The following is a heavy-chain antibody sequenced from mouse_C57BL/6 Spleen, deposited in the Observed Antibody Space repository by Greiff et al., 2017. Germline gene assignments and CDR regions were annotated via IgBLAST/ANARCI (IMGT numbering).Heavy chain of an antibody. D-gene: IGHD4-1*01. Sequence: DVMLVESGGGLVKPGGSLKLSCAASGFTFSDYGMHWVRQAPEKGLEWVAYISSGSSTIYYADTMKGRFTISRDNAKNTLFLQMTSLRSEDTAMYYCARPNWDDYCDYWGQGTTLTVSS. CDR2: ISSGSSTI. V-gene: IGHV5-17*01. J-gene: IGHJ2*01. CDR3: ARPNWDDYCDY. CDR1: GFTFSDYG.